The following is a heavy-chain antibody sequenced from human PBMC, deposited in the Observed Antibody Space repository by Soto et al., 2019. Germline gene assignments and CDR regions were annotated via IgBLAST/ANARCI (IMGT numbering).Heavy chain of an antibody. CDR3: ARRVVVNLYGDSVYYFGY. CDR1: GYTFTSYY. CDR2: INPSGGST. D-gene: IGHD3-16*02. V-gene: IGHV1-46*01. J-gene: IGHJ4*02. Sequence: GGSVKVSCKASGYTFTSYYMHWVRQAPGQGLEWMGIINPSGGSTSYAQKFQGRVTMTRDTSTSTVYMELSSLRSEDTAVYYCARRVVVNLYGDSVYYFGYWGQGTLVTVSS.